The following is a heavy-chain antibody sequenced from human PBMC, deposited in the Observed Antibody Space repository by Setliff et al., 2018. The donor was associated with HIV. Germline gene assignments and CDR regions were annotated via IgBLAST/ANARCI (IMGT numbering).Heavy chain of an antibody. CDR2: IYYSGDA. CDR3: VKWNYPNS. V-gene: IGHV4-39*01. Sequence: PSETLSLTCTISGVSISRTTYYWGWIRQPPGKGLEWIASIYYSGDAYYNSSLKNRATLSVVASRNQISLKLSTVTAADTAVYYCVKWNYPNSWGQGTLVTVSS. CDR1: GVSISRTTYY. D-gene: IGHD1-7*01. J-gene: IGHJ4*02.